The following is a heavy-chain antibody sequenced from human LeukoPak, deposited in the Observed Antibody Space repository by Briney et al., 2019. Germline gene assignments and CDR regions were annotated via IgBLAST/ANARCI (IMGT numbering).Heavy chain of an antibody. V-gene: IGHV3-23*01. CDR1: GFTFPAYA. CDR3: AKRGSGDYFDY. CDR2: ISGTGGST. D-gene: IGHD3-16*01. Sequence: GGSLRLSCAAFGFTFPAYAMNWVRQAPGKGLEWVSVISGTGGSTYYADSVKGRFTISRDNSKNTLNLQMNSLRAEDTAVYYCAKRGSGDYFDYWGQGTLVTVSS. J-gene: IGHJ4*02.